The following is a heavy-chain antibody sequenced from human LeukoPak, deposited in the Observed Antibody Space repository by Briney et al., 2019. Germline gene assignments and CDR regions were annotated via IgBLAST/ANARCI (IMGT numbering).Heavy chain of an antibody. CDR1: GFTFSSYA. CDR2: ISGNGGST. V-gene: IGHV3-23*01. CDR3: ACRLKNPSDYGLSKYYFDS. J-gene: IGHJ4*02. Sequence: PGGSLRLSCAASGFTFSSYAMSWVRQAPGKGLEWVSAISGNGGSTYYADSVKGRFTISRDNSKNTLYLQLNNLRAEDTAVYYCACRLKNPSDYGLSKYYFDSWGQGTLVTVSS. D-gene: IGHD4-17*01.